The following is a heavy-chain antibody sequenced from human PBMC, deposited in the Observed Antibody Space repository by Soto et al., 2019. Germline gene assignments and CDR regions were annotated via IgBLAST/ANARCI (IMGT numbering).Heavy chain of an antibody. D-gene: IGHD2-2*01. V-gene: IGHV3-23*01. CDR1: GFPFSSYA. J-gene: IGHJ5*02. CDR3: APDIVVDQAANHYTWFDP. Sequence: PGGSLRLSCAASGFPFSSYAMSWVRQAPGKGLEWVSAISGSGGSTYYADSVKGRFTISRDNSKNTLYLQMNSLKAEDTAVYKCAPDIVVDQAANHYTWFDPGGQGTRVTVSS. CDR2: ISGSGGST.